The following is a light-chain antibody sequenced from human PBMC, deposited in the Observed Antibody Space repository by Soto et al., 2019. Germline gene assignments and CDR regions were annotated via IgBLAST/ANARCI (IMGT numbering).Light chain of an antibody. CDR3: TSYRTTTPYV. Sequence: QSVLTQPASVSGSPGQSITLSCTGTTSDVGGYDYVSWYQQHPGKGPKLLIYEVRNRPSGVSNRFSGSKSGNTASLTISGLQTDDEAYDYCTSYRTTTPYVFGTGTKLTVL. CDR1: TSDVGGYDY. J-gene: IGLJ1*01. CDR2: EVR. V-gene: IGLV2-14*01.